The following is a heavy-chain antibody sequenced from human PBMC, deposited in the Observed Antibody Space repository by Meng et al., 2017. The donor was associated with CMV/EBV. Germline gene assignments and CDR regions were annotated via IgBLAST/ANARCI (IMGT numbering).Heavy chain of an antibody. J-gene: IGHJ5*02. CDR2: IYYSGST. V-gene: IGHV4-61*01. Sequence: SETLSPTCPVSGGSVSSGSYYWSWIRPPPGKGLEWIGYIYYSGSTTYNPSLKSRVTISVDTSKNQFSLKLSSVTAADTAVYYCERALWFGELYLDPRGQGTLVTVSS. D-gene: IGHD3-10*01. CDR1: GGSVSSGSYY. CDR3: ERALWFGELYLDP.